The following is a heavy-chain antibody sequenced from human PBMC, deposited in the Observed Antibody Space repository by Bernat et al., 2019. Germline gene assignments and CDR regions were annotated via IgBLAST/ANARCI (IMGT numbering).Heavy chain of an antibody. CDR1: GYSFTSFW. Sequence: EVQLVQSGAEVKKPGESLKISCKGSGYSFTSFWIGWVRQMPGKGLEWMGIIYPGDSDTRYSPSVQGQVTIAADKSISTAYLQWSTLKASDSAIYYCARRGDMEEWFDPWGQGTLVTVSS. J-gene: IGHJ5*02. D-gene: IGHD3-10*01. V-gene: IGHV5-51*01. CDR3: ARRGDMEEWFDP. CDR2: IYPGDSDT.